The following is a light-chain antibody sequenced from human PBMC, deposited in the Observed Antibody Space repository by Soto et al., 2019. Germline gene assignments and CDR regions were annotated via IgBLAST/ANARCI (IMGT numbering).Light chain of an antibody. Sequence: QSVLTQPASVSGSPGQSITISCTGTSSDVGAYNYDSWYQQYPGEAPRVIIYDVSHRPAGVSNRFSGSKSGNTASLTISGLQTQDEADYYCSSYTSATTYVFGTGTKRTVL. CDR2: DVS. J-gene: IGLJ1*01. CDR1: SSDVGAYNY. CDR3: SSYTSATTYV. V-gene: IGLV2-14*01.